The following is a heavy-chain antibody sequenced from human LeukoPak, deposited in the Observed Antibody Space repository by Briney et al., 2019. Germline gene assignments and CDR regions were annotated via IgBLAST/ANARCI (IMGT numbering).Heavy chain of an antibody. CDR1: GGSISSYY. D-gene: IGHD5-24*01. Sequence: SETLSLTCTVSGGSISSYYWSWIRQPPGKGLEWIGYIYYSGSTNYNPSLKSRVTISVDTSKNQFSLKLSSVTAADTAVYYCARRLQTFDYWGQGTLATVSS. CDR3: ARRLQTFDY. J-gene: IGHJ4*02. CDR2: IYYSGST. V-gene: IGHV4-59*01.